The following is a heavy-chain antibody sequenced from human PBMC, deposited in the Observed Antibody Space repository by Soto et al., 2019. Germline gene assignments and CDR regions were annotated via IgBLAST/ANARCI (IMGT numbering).Heavy chain of an antibody. CDR2: INHIGST. J-gene: IGHJ5*02. CDR3: ASTYSSSWYDWFDP. V-gene: IGHV4-34*01. Sequence: SETMPLTCAVYGGSFSGFCWSWIRQHPEKGLEWIGEINHIGSTNYNPSLKSRVTLSVDTSKNQFTLKLSSVTATDTAVYYCASTYSSSWYDWFDPWGQGTLVTVSS. CDR1: GGSFSGFC. D-gene: IGHD6-13*01.